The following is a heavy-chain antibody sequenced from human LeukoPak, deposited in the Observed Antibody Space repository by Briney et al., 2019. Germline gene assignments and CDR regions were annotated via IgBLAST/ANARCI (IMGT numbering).Heavy chain of an antibody. J-gene: IGHJ6*03. Sequence: ASVKVSCKASGYTFTSYGISWVRQAPGQGLEWMGGIIPIFGTPNYAQKFQGRVTITADESTSTAYMELSSLRSEDTAVYYCARGPFYHDSSGYPPYYYYYMDVWDKGTTVTISS. V-gene: IGHV1-69*13. CDR1: GYTFTSYG. CDR3: ARGPFYHDSSGYPPYYYYYMDV. D-gene: IGHD3-22*01. CDR2: IIPIFGTP.